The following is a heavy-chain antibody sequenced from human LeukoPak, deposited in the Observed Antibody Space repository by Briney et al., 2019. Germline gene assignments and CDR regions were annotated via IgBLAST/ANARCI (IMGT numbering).Heavy chain of an antibody. J-gene: IGHJ4*02. CDR1: GYTFTIYG. CDR2: ISAYNGNT. Sequence: ASVKLSCKASGYTFTIYGISWVRRAPGQGLEWMGWISAYNGNTNYAQKLQGRVTMTTDTSTSTAYMELRSLRSDDTAVYYCARVRNLVPREYWGQGTLVTVSS. D-gene: IGHD1-7*01. V-gene: IGHV1-18*01. CDR3: ARVRNLVPREY.